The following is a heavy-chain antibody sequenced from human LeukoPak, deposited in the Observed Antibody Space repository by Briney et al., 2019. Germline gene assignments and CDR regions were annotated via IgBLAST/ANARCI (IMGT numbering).Heavy chain of an antibody. J-gene: IGHJ4*02. V-gene: IGHV4-59*01. CDR3: ARGVAGSGMTPNY. CDR1: GDSSSSYY. D-gene: IGHD3-10*01. Sequence: SETLSLTCTVSGDSSSSYYWIWIRQPPGKGLEWIGYIYYNGNTNYNTYLKSRLTISEDSSKSQSSLKLTSVTTADTAVYYCARGVAGSGMTPNYWGQGTLVTVSS. CDR2: IYYNGNT.